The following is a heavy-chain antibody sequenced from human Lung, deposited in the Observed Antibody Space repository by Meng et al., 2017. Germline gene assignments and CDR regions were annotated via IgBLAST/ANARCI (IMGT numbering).Heavy chain of an antibody. CDR2: IFHSGST. CDR3: ARFDISSSGRGDY. V-gene: IGHV4-4*02. CDR1: GGSITSSTW. D-gene: IGHD1-26*01. Sequence: VHLQASAPGLVKPSGTLSLTCAVSGGSITSSTWWSWVRQTPGKGLEWFGEIFHSGSTNYTPPLESRVTISVDKSKNQFSLKVYSVTAADTATYYCARFDISSSGRGDYWGQGVLVTVSS. J-gene: IGHJ4*02.